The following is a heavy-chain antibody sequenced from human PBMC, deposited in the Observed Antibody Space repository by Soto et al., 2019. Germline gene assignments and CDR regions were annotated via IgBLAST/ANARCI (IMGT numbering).Heavy chain of an antibody. D-gene: IGHD3-22*01. J-gene: IGHJ4*02. CDR3: ARSIQTYYYDSSGYYFDY. Sequence: SETLSLTCTVSGGSISSSSYYWGWIRQPPGKGLEWIGSIYYSGSTYYNPSLKSRVTISVDTSKNQFSLKLSSVTAADTAVYYCARSIQTYYYDSSGYYFDYWGQGTLVTVSS. CDR2: IYYSGST. V-gene: IGHV4-39*01. CDR1: GGSISSSSYY.